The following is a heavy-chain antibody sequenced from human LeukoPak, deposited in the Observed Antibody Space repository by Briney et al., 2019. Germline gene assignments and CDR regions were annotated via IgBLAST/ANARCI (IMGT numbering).Heavy chain of an antibody. V-gene: IGHV4-30-4*01. Sequence: PSQTLSLTCTVSGGSISSGDYYWSWIHQPPGKGLEWIGYIYYSGSTYYNPSLKSRVTISVDTSKNQFSLKLSSVTAADTAVYYCARAGRRGLRSKGGYYFDYWGQGTLVTVSS. CDR1: GGSISSGDYY. CDR3: ARAGRRGLRSKGGYYFDY. J-gene: IGHJ4*02. CDR2: IYYSGST. D-gene: IGHD5-12*01.